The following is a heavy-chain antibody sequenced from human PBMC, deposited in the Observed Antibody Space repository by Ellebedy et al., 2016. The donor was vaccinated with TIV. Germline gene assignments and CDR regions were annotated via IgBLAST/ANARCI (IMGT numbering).Heavy chain of an antibody. D-gene: IGHD1-1*01. J-gene: IGHJ4*02. CDR2: ISSSGSTI. CDR1: GFTFSSYA. Sequence: GGSLRLSXAASGFTFSSYAMSWVRQAPGKGLEWVSAISSSGSTIYYADSVKGRFTISRDNAKNSLYLQMNSLRAEDTAVYYCARPRYNWNDELDYWGQGTLVTVSS. CDR3: ARPRYNWNDELDY. V-gene: IGHV3-21*04.